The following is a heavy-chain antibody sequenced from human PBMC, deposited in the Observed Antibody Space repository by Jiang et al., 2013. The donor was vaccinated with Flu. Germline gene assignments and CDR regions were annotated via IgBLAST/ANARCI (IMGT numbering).Heavy chain of an antibody. CDR3: ARDTFPANDAFDI. CDR2: IYYSGST. Sequence: SLTCTVSGGSISSGGYYWSWIRQHPGKGLEWIGYIYYSGSTYYNPSLKSRVTISVDTSKNQFSLKLSSVTAADTAVYYCARDTFPANDAFDIWGQGTMVTVSS. D-gene: IGHD3-3*02. CDR1: GGSISSGGYY. V-gene: IGHV4-31*03. J-gene: IGHJ3*02.